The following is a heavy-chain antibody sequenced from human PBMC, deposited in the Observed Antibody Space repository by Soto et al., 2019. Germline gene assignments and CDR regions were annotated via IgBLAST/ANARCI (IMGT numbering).Heavy chain of an antibody. CDR1: GFTFSSYD. Sequence: QPGGSLRLSCAASGFTFSSYDMHWVRQATGKGLEWVSAIGTAGDTYYPGSVKGRFTISRENAKNSLYLQMNSLRAGDTAVYYCARMQVDDYRYYYGMDVWGQGTTVTVSS. J-gene: IGHJ6*02. D-gene: IGHD4-17*01. V-gene: IGHV3-13*01. CDR2: IGTAGDT. CDR3: ARMQVDDYRYYYGMDV.